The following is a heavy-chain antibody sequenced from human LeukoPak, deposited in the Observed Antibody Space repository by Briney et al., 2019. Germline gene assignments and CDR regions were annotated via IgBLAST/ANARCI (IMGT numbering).Heavy chain of an antibody. CDR3: ARGPIVLMVYARGYYFDY. CDR2: INHSGST. V-gene: IGHV4-34*01. J-gene: IGHJ4*02. D-gene: IGHD2-8*01. CDR1: GGSFSGYY. Sequence: SETLSLTCAVYGGSFSGYYWSWIRQPPGKGLEWIGEINHSGSTNYNPSLESRVTISVDTSKNQFSLKLSSVTAADTAVYYCARGPIVLMVYARGYYFDYWGQGTLVTVSS.